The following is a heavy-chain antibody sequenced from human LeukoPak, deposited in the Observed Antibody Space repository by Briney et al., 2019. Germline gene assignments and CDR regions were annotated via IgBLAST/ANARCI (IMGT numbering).Heavy chain of an antibody. CDR2: IRYDGSNK. D-gene: IGHD2-2*02. CDR1: GFTFSSYG. J-gene: IGHJ4*02. Sequence: GGSLRLSCAASGFTFSSYGMHWVRQAPGKGLEWVAFIRYDGSNKYYADPVKGRFTISRDNSNNTLYLQMNSLRPEDTAVYYCASTLGYCSSTSCYSPFENWGQGTLVTVSS. V-gene: IGHV3-30*02. CDR3: ASTLGYCSSTSCYSPFEN.